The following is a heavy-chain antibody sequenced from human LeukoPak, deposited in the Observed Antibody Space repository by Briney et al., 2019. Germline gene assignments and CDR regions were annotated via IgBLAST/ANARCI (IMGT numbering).Heavy chain of an antibody. J-gene: IGHJ4*02. V-gene: IGHV3-21*01. CDR1: GFTFSSNE. D-gene: IGHD1-26*01. Sequence: GGSLRLSCAASGFTFSSNEMNWVRQAPGKGLEWVSSISSSSSYIYYADSVKGRFTISRDNAKNSLYLQMNSLRAEDTAVYYCARDGAILFDYWGQGTLVTVSS. CDR2: ISSSSSYI. CDR3: ARDGAILFDY.